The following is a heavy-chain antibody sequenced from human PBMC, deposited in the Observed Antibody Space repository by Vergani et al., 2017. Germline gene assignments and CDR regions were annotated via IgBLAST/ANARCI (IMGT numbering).Heavy chain of an antibody. CDR2: IWYDGSNK. V-gene: IGHV3-33*01. CDR3: ARDGWELLDYFYYMDV. CDR1: GFRFSSYG. D-gene: IGHD1-26*01. J-gene: IGHJ6*03. Sequence: VQLVESGGGLVQPGGSLKLSCAASGFRFSSYGMNWVRQAPSKGLEWVAVIWYDGSNKYYADSVKGRFTISRDNSQNTVNLQMNSLRVDDTAVYYCARDGWELLDYFYYMDVWGKGTTVTVSS.